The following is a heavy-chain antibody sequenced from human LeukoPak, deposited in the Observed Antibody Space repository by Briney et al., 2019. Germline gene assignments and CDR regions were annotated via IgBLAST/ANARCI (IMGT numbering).Heavy chain of an antibody. Sequence: GGSLRLSCAASGFTFSSYAMHWVRQAPGKGLEWVAVISYDGSNKYYADSVKGRFTISRDNSKNTLYLQMNSLRAEDTAVYYCAKDQGRDTAMVSWDLDPWGQGTLVTVSS. CDR2: ISYDGSNK. J-gene: IGHJ5*02. V-gene: IGHV3-30*04. D-gene: IGHD5-18*01. CDR3: AKDQGRDTAMVSWDLDP. CDR1: GFTFSSYA.